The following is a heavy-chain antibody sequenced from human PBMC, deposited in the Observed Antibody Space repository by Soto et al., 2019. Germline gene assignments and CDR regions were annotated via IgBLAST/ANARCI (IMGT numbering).Heavy chain of an antibody. J-gene: IGHJ5*02. CDR2: ISAYNGNT. Sequence: GASVKVSCKASGYTFTSYGISWVRQAPGQGLEWMGWISAYNGNTNYAQKLQGRVTMTTDTSTSTAYMELRSLRSDYTAVYYCARDVITMVRGVTSRWFDPWGQGTLVTVSS. CDR3: ARDVITMVRGVTSRWFDP. CDR1: GYTFTSYG. D-gene: IGHD3-10*01. V-gene: IGHV1-18*01.